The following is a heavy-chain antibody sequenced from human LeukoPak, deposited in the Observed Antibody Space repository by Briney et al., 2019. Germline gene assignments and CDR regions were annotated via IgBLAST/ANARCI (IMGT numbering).Heavy chain of an antibody. D-gene: IGHD6-6*01. J-gene: IGHJ4*02. Sequence: GESPKISCNGSGYSFTSYWIGWVRQMPGKGLEWMGIIFPGDSDTRYSPSFQGRVTISVDKSISTAYLQWSSLNASDTAMYYCAILHGSSLPRLFDCWGQGTLVTVYS. CDR1: GYSFTSYW. CDR3: AILHGSSLPRLFDC. V-gene: IGHV5-51*01. CDR2: IFPGDSDT.